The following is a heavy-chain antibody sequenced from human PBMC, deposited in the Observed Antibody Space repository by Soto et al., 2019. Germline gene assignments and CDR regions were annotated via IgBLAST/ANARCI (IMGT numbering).Heavy chain of an antibody. V-gene: IGHV3-23*01. CDR3: AFKWTFHWYY. Sequence: EVQLLESGGGLVQPGGSLRLSCAASGFTFNNYVLNWVRQAPGKGLEWVSGISTSGDSTYYAYSVKGRFTISRDNSQTTLYLQMNSLRPEDAAVYYCAFKWTFHWYYWGQGTLVTVSS. CDR1: GFTFNNYV. J-gene: IGHJ4*02. D-gene: IGHD1-20*01. CDR2: ISTSGDST.